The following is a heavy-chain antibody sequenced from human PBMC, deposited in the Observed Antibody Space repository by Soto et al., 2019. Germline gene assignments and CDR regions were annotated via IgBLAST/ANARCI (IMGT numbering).Heavy chain of an antibody. CDR2: ISGSGGST. CDR3: APAGDYYDSSGPFDY. D-gene: IGHD3-22*01. J-gene: IGHJ4*02. Sequence: LSLSCAASGFTFSSYAMSWVRQAPGKGLEWVSAISGSGGSTYYADSVKGRFTISRDNSKNTLYLQMNSLRAEDTAVYYCAPAGDYYDSSGPFDYWGQGTLFTVSS. CDR1: GFTFSSYA. V-gene: IGHV3-23*01.